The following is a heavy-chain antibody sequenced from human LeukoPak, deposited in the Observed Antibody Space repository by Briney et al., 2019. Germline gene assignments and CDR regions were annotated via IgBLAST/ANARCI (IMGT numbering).Heavy chain of an antibody. D-gene: IGHD3-3*01. V-gene: IGHV3-23*01. CDR2: ISGSGGST. CDR1: GFTFSSYA. J-gene: IGHJ4*02. Sequence: GGSLRLSRAASGFTFSSYAMSWVRQAPGKGLEWVSAISGSGGSTYYADSVKGRFTISRDNSKNTLYPQMNSLRAEDTAVYYCAKDIPYYDFWSGSRYFDYWGQGTLVTVSS. CDR3: AKDIPYYDFWSGSRYFDY.